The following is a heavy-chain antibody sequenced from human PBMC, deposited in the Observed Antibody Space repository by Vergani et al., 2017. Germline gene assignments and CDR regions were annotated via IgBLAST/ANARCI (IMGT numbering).Heavy chain of an antibody. Sequence: DVQLVESGGGLVRPGGSLRLSCAASGFTFSSYWMSWVRQAPGKGLEWVANIKQDGSEKYYVDSVKGRFTISRDNAKNSLYLQMNSLRAEDTAVYYCASLRFGRAFDIWGQGTMVTVSS. CDR3: ASLRFGRAFDI. CDR1: GFTFSSYW. J-gene: IGHJ3*02. V-gene: IGHV3-7*01. CDR2: IKQDGSEK. D-gene: IGHD3-10*01.